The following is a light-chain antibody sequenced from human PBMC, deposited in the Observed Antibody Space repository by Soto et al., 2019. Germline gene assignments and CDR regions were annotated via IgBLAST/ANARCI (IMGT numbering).Light chain of an antibody. Sequence: TQSPSSLAVFLGERATVNCRSSQSVLDNSTNKSYLAWYQKKPGHPPKLLVHWASVREAGVPDRFSGGGSGSDVTLTISSLQAEDVAVYYCHQYYTTPQTFGQGTQLEIK. J-gene: IGKJ2*01. CDR1: QSVLDNSTNKSY. CDR3: HQYYTTPQT. V-gene: IGKV4-1*01. CDR2: WAS.